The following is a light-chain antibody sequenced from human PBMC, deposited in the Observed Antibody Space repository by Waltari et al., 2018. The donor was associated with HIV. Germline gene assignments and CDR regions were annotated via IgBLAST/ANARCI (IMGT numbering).Light chain of an antibody. CDR1: RNDIGPYNS. CDR2: EVT. Sequence: QSALTPPASVSGSPGQSLTIPCTGTRNDIGPYNSVSWYQQHPGNVPKLLIYEVTKRPSGVSNRFSGSKSGNTASLTISGLQAEDEAAYYCCSYTSTTTSILFAGGTKLTVL. V-gene: IGLV2-14*01. J-gene: IGLJ2*01. CDR3: CSYTSTTTSIL.